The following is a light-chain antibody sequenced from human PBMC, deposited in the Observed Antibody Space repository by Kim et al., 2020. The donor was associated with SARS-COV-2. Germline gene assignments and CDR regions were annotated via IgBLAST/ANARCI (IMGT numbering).Light chain of an antibody. J-gene: IGKJ1*01. V-gene: IGKV1-17*03. CDR1: QGINNN. CDR3: LQHNSYPWT. Sequence: ASVGARVTITCRASQGINNNLAWFQQKPGKVPKRLIYGASSLHGGVPPRFSGGGSGTEFTLIISSLQPEDFATYYCLQHNSYPWTFGQGTKVDIK. CDR2: GAS.